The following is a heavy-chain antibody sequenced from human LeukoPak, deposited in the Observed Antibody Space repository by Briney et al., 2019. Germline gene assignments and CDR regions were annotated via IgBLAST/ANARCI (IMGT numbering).Heavy chain of an antibody. CDR3: ASSRWQAFDS. CDR2: IKQDGSEK. V-gene: IGHV3-7*02. Sequence: GGSLRLSCAASGFTFSTYWMSWVRQAPGKGLEWVAHIKQDGSEKYYVDSVKGRFTVSRDNAKNSAYLQLSSLRTEDTAAYYCASSRWQAFDSWGQGILVTVSS. D-gene: IGHD6-13*01. J-gene: IGHJ4*02. CDR1: GFTFSTYW.